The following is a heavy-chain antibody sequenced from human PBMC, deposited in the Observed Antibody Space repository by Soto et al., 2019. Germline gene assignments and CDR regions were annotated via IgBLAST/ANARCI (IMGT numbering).Heavy chain of an antibody. CDR3: ARGGDWSFDY. J-gene: IGHJ4*02. Sequence: SSETLSLTCTVSGGSVSRGSYYWSWIRQPPGKGLEWIGYIHSSGRTNYNPSLKSRVTMSVDKSNNQFSLHLRSVTAADTAVYYCARGGDWSFDYWGQGTLVTVSS. CDR1: GGSVSRGSYY. V-gene: IGHV4-61*01. D-gene: IGHD2-21*02. CDR2: IHSSGRT.